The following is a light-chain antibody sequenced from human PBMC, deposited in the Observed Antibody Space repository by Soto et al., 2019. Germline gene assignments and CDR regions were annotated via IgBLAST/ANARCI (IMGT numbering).Light chain of an antibody. J-gene: IGKJ4*01. V-gene: IGKV3-11*01. CDR1: QSVSSY. CDR3: QQRSNSRT. CDR2: DAS. Sequence: EIVLTQSPATLSLSPGERATLSCRASQSVSSYLAWYQQKPGQAPRLLIYDASNRATGIPARFSGSGSGTDFTLTISFLEPEDFAVYYCQQRSNSRTFGGGTKV.